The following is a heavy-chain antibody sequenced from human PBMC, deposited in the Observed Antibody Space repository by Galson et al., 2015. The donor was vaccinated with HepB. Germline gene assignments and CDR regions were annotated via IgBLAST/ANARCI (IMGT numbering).Heavy chain of an antibody. CDR2: IIPIFGTA. V-gene: IGHV1-69*06. Sequence: SVKVSCKASGGTLSSYAISWVRQAPGQGLEWMGGIIPIFGTANYAQKFQGRVTITADKSTSTAYMELSSLRSEDTAVYYCASAELAYCGGDCYPIDYWGQGTLVTVSS. CDR3: ASAELAYCGGDCYPIDY. J-gene: IGHJ4*02. D-gene: IGHD2-21*02. CDR1: GGTLSSYA.